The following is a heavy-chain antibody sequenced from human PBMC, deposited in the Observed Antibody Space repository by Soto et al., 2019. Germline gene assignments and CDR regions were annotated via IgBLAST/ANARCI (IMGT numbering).Heavy chain of an antibody. Sequence: QVQLVESGGGVAQPGRSLRLSCAASGFTFSTYGMFWVRQPPGKGLEWVAAIPSDGSNKYYADSVKGRFTISRDNSKNTLFLQMDSLRTEDTAVYYCAKDFHPSQSYALYNWFDPWGQGTLVTVSS. V-gene: IGHV3-30*18. J-gene: IGHJ5*02. CDR2: IPSDGSNK. CDR1: GFTFSTYG. D-gene: IGHD3-16*01. CDR3: AKDFHPSQSYALYNWFDP.